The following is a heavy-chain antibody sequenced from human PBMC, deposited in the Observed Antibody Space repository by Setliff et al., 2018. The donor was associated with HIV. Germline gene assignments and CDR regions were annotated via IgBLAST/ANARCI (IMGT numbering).Heavy chain of an antibody. CDR3: AKAFSKLLIDY. CDR2: ISSSGSTI. J-gene: IGHJ4*02. V-gene: IGHV3-11*04. CDR1: GLTFNNAW. D-gene: IGHD2-15*01. Sequence: PGGSLRLSCTASGLTFNNAWMSWVRQAPGKGLEWVSYISSSGSTIYYSDSVRGRFTISRDNAKNSLYLQMNSLRAEDTAVYYCAKAFSKLLIDYWGQGTLVTVSS.